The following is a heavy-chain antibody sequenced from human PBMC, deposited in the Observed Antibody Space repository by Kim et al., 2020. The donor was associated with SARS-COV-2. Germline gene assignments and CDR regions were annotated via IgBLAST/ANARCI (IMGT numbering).Heavy chain of an antibody. V-gene: IGHV4-34*01. CDR3: ARGFSCAWEFGYA. D-gene: IGHD5-18*01. J-gene: IGHJ5*02. Sequence: SETLSLTCYVYGESTSAHFWTWVRQPPGKGLEGIGEFTNTRTRSYNASLSSRDTMSADTYKKQVSLRLTSVTAADTAVYYCARGFSCAWEFGYAWGQGTPVTVSS. CDR2: FTNTRTR. CDR1: GESTSAHF.